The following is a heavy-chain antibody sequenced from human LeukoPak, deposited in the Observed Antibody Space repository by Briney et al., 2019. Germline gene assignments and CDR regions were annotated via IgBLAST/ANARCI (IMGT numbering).Heavy chain of an antibody. D-gene: IGHD1-1*01. CDR3: AKDLQQLEAFDS. CDR2: ISSQSVYI. J-gene: IGHJ4*02. CDR1: GFTFNIYS. V-gene: IGHV3-21*01. Sequence: GGSLRLSCEASGFTFNIYSMNWVRQVPGKGPEWVSSISSQSVYIYYADSVKGRFAISRDNAKKSLYLQMNSLRVEDTAVYYCAKDLQQLEAFDSWGQGTLVTVSS.